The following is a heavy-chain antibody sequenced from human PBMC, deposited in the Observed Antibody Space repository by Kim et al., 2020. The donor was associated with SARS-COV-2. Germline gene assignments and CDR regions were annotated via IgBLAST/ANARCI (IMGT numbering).Heavy chain of an antibody. CDR3: ARPAYYYDSSGFGNWFDP. J-gene: IGHJ5*02. D-gene: IGHD3-22*01. V-gene: IGHV4-39*01. Sequence: KSRVTISVDTSKNQFALKLSSVTAADTAVYYCARPAYYYDSSGFGNWFDPWGQGTLVTVSS.